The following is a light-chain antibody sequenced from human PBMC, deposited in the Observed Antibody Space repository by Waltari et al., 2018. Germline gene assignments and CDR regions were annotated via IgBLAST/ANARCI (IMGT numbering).Light chain of an antibody. J-gene: IGKJ2*01. Sequence: DIQMTQSPSTLSASVGDRVTITCRASQSISSWLDWYQQKPGKAPKLLIYDASSLESGVPSRFSGSGSGTEFTLTISSLRPDDFATYYCQQYNSYQRTFGQGTKLEIK. CDR3: QQYNSYQRT. V-gene: IGKV1-5*01. CDR1: QSISSW. CDR2: DAS.